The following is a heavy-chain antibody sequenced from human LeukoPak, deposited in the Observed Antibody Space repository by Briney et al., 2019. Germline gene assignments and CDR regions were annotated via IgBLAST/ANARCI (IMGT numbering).Heavy chain of an antibody. CDR3: AKPYSGFDNWFDP. D-gene: IGHD5-12*01. CDR2: ISGSGGGT. J-gene: IGHJ5*02. V-gene: IGHV3-23*01. CDR1: GFTFSSHG. Sequence: GGSLRLSCAASGFTFSSHGMHWVRQAPGKGLEWVSAISGSGGGTYYADSVKGRVTISRDNSKSTLYLQMNNLRAEDTAVYYCAKPYSGFDNWFDPWGQGTLVTVSS.